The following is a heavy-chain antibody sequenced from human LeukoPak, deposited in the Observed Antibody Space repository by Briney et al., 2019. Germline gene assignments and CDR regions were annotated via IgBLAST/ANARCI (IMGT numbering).Heavy chain of an antibody. CDR2: IIPILGIA. Sequence: ASVKVSCKASGGTFSSYAISWVRQAPGQGLEWMGRIIPILGIANYAQKFQGRVTITADKSTSTAYMELSSLRSEDTAVYYCARPPPRTSDFWGGSPSDYWGQGTLV. J-gene: IGHJ4*02. CDR3: ARPPPRTSDFWGGSPSDY. D-gene: IGHD3-3*01. CDR1: GGTFSSYA. V-gene: IGHV1-69*04.